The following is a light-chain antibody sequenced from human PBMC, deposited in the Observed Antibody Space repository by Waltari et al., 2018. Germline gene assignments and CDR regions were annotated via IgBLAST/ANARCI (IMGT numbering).Light chain of an antibody. CDR3: CSYAGSIFV. CDR1: SNDVGSYNL. CDR2: EAN. Sequence: QSALTQPASVSGSPGQSITISCTGTSNDVGSYNLVPWYQQHPGKPPKPIIYEANKRPSGISNRLSGSKSGNTASLTISGLEAEDEAEYYCCSYAGSIFVFGTGTKVTVL. J-gene: IGLJ1*01. V-gene: IGLV2-23*01.